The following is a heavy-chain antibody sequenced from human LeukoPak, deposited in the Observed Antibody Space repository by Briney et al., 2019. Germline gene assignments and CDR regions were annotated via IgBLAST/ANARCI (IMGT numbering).Heavy chain of an antibody. Sequence: GGSLRLSCAASGFTFSSYTMNWVRQAPGKGLEWVSSISSSSRYIYYANSVKGRFTISRDNAKSSLYLQMDSLRAEDTAVYYCARGGGFYGSGSYSDYWGQGTLVTVSS. CDR1: GFTFSSYT. D-gene: IGHD3-10*01. J-gene: IGHJ4*02. CDR3: ARGGGFYGSGSYSDY. CDR2: ISSSSRYI. V-gene: IGHV3-21*01.